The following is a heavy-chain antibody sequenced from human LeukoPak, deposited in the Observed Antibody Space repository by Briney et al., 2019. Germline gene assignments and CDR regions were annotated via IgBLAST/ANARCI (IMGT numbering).Heavy chain of an antibody. D-gene: IGHD3-22*01. CDR1: GGTFSNYA. CDR3: ARERRSYYYDSSGYYPGAFDI. Sequence: SVKVSCKASGGTFSNYAISWVRQAPGQGLEWMGRIIPILGIANYAQKFQGRVTITADKSTRTAYMELSSLRSEDTAVYYCARERRSYYYDSSGYYPGAFDIWGQGTMVTVSS. V-gene: IGHV1-69*04. J-gene: IGHJ3*02. CDR2: IIPILGIA.